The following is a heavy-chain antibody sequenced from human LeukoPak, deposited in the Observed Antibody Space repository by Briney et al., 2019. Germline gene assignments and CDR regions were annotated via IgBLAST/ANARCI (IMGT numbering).Heavy chain of an antibody. J-gene: IGHJ4*02. V-gene: IGHV1-18*01. CDR1: GYTFNSYV. D-gene: IGHD3-3*01. CDR3: ARTRAGDFWSGYYGIDY. CDR2: INTYNGNT. Sequence: ASVKVSCKASGYTFNSYVISWVRQAPGQGLEWMGWINTYNGNTNYAQRLQGRVTMTTDTSTSTAYMELRSPRSDDRAMYYCARTRAGDFWSGYYGIDYWGQGTLVTVSS.